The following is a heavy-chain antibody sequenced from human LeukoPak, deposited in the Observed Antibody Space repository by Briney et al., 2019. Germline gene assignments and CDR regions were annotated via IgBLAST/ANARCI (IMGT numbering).Heavy chain of an antibody. CDR1: GFTFSSYA. Sequence: AGGSLRLSCAASGFTFSSYAMSWVRQAPGKGLEWVSAISGSGGSTYYADSVTGRFTISRDNSKNTLYLQMNSLRAEDTAVYYCAKAVSSKDYFDYWGKGTLVTVSS. J-gene: IGHJ4*02. V-gene: IGHV3-23*01. D-gene: IGHD6-6*01. CDR2: ISGSGGST. CDR3: AKAVSSKDYFDY.